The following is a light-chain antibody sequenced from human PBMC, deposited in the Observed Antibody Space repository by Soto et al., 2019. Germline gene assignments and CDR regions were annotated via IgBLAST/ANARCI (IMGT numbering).Light chain of an antibody. Sequence: EIVLTQSPGTLSLSPGERATLSCRASQSVSSSNLAWYQQKPGQAPKLLIYGASNRATGIPDRFSGSGSGTDFTLIISRLAPEDFAVYYCQLYGASSITFGQGTRLEIQ. J-gene: IGKJ5*01. CDR3: QLYGASSIT. CDR1: QSVSSSN. CDR2: GAS. V-gene: IGKV3-20*01.